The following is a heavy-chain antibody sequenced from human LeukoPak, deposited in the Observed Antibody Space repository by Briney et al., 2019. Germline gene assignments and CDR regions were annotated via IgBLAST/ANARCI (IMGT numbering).Heavy chain of an antibody. CDR3: ATLVGYGSYFDY. CDR1: GYSFTSYW. V-gene: IGHV5-51*01. Sequence: GESLKIFCKGSGYSFTSYWIGWVRHVPGKGLEYMGIIYPGDSDTRYSLSFQGQVTISADKSISTAYLQWSSLKASDTAMYDCATLVGYGSYFDYWGQGTLVTVSS. D-gene: IGHD3-10*01. CDR2: IYPGDSDT. J-gene: IGHJ4*02.